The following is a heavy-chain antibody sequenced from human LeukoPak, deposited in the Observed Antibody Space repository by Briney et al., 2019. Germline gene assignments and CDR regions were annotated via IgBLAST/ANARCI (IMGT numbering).Heavy chain of an antibody. V-gene: IGHV4-4*09. CDR3: ARGNYYGSGSYPYYFDY. J-gene: IGHJ4*02. D-gene: IGHD3-10*01. Sequence: PETLSLTCTVSGGSISSYYWSWIRRSPGKGLECIGYIYSSGSTSSDPSLKSRLTMSVDTSKKQFSLKLSSVTAADTAVYYCARGNYYGSGSYPYYFDYWGQGTLVTVSS. CDR2: IYSSGST. CDR1: GGSISSYY.